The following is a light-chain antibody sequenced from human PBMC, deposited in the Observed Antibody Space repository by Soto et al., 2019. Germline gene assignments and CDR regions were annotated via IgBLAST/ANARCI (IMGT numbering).Light chain of an antibody. J-gene: IGKJ2*01. CDR2: GAS. CDR3: HQFGSSPPAFT. CDR1: QSVSTRY. V-gene: IGKV3-20*01. Sequence: ESMLTQSPGTLSLSPGERATLSCRASQSVSTRYLAWYQQKPGQAPRLLIYGASIRATGIPDRFSGSGSGTDLTLTISRLEPEDFGVYYCHQFGSSPPAFTFGQGTKLEI.